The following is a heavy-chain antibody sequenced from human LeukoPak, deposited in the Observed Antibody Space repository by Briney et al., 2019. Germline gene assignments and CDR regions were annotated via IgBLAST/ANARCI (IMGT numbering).Heavy chain of an antibody. CDR1: GFTVSSNY. CDR2: ISGGST. J-gene: IGHJ4*01. Sequence: GGSLRLSCAASGFTVSSNYMSWVRQAPGKGLEWVSSISGGSTYYADSRKGRFTISRDNSKNTLHLQMNSLRAEDTAVYYRLEGPNCSSTSCYSYYFDYWGHGTLVTASS. D-gene: IGHD2-2*01. CDR3: LEGPNCSSTSCYSYYFDY. V-gene: IGHV3-38-3*01.